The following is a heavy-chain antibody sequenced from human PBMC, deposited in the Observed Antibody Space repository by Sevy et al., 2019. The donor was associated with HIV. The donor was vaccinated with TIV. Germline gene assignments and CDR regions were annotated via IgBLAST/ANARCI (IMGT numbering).Heavy chain of an antibody. CDR1: GGSSSGYY. V-gene: IGHV4-34*01. Sequence: SETLSLTCAVYGGSSSGYYWSWIRQPPGKGLEWIGEINHSGSTNYNPSLKSRVTISVDTSKNQFSLKLSSVTAADTAVYYCARDEAIFGLDVWGKGTTVTVSS. CDR2: INHSGST. D-gene: IGHD3-3*01. CDR3: ARDEAIFGLDV. J-gene: IGHJ6*04.